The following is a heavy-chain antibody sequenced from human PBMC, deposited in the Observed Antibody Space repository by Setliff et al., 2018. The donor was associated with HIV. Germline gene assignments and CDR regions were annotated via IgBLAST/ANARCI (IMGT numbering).Heavy chain of an antibody. J-gene: IGHJ3*02. V-gene: IGHV1-69*05. CDR1: GGTFSSYG. CDR3: AREMRYDSSGHPTSSDAFDI. Sequence: GASVKVSCKTSGGTFSSYGISWVRQAPGQGLEWMGGIIPMFGTGFYAQKFQGRVTITTDESRSTAYMELSSLRPEDTAVFYCAREMRYDSSGHPTSSDAFDIWGQGTMVTVSS. D-gene: IGHD3-22*01. CDR2: IIPMFGTG.